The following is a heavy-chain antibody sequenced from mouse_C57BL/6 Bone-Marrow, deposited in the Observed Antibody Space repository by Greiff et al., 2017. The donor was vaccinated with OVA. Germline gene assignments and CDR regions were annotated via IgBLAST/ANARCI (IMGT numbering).Heavy chain of an antibody. Sequence: QVQLQQPGAELVKPGASVKMSCKASGYTFTSYWITWVKQRPGQGLEWIGDIYPGSGSTNYNEKFTSKATLTVDTSSSTAYMQLSSLTSEDSAVYYCARLGTTAHAMDYWGQGTSVTVSS. V-gene: IGHV1-55*01. CDR1: GYTFTSYW. J-gene: IGHJ4*01. D-gene: IGHD1-2*01. CDR3: ARLGTTAHAMDY. CDR2: IYPGSGST.